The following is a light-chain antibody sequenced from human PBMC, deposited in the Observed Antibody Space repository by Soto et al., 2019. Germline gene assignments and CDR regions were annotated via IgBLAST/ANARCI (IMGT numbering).Light chain of an antibody. CDR1: QGIRND. V-gene: IGKV1-6*01. Sequence: IQVTQSQSSLSASVGDRVTIACRASQGIRNDLGWYQQKPGTAPKLLIYAASNLQSGVPSRFSGSGSGTDFTLIISSLQPEDFATYYCAQDYIFPRTFGQVTKADIK. CDR3: AQDYIFPRT. CDR2: AAS. J-gene: IGKJ1*01.